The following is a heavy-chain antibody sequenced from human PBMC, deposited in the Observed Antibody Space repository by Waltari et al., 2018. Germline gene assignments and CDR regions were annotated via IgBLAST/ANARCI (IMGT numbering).Heavy chain of an antibody. CDR1: GFKFYDYA. CDR3: VKDMTTVTTSFDS. CDR2: VLWNSVTL. J-gene: IGHJ4*02. D-gene: IGHD4-17*01. V-gene: IGHV3-9*01. Sequence: EVHLVESGRGLVQPGRSLRLSCAASGFKFYDYAMHWVRQPPGKGLEWVSGVLWNSVTLGYADSVKGRFAISRDTAKNALYLEMNSLRVDDTAFYYCVKDMTTVTTSFDSWGPGTLVIVSS.